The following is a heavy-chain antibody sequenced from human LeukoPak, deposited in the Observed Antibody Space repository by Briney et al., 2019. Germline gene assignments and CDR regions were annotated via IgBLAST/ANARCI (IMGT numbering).Heavy chain of an antibody. CDR1: GFTFSDYY. V-gene: IGHV3-11*01. D-gene: IGHD3-22*01. CDR3: ARDQAPYYYYSRSSAFDI. CDR2: ISSSGSTI. Sequence: PGGSLRLSCAASGFTFSDYYMSWLRQAPGKGLEWVSYISSSGSTIYYADSVKGRFTISRDNAKNSLYLQMNSLRAEDTAVYYCARDQAPYYYYSRSSAFDIWGQGTMVSVSS. J-gene: IGHJ3*02.